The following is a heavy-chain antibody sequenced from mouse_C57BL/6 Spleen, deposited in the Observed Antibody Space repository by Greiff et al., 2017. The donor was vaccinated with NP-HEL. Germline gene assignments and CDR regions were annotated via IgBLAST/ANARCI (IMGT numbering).Heavy chain of an antibody. CDR3: ARRYYGSSLGDYFDY. CDR2: IYPGSGNT. Sequence: VKLQQSGAELVRPGASVKLSCKASGYTFTDYYINWVKQRPGQGLEWIARIYPGSGNTYYNEKFKGKATLTAEKSSSTAYMQLSSLTSEDSAVYFSARRYYGSSLGDYFDYWGQGTTLTVSS. V-gene: IGHV1-76*01. D-gene: IGHD1-1*01. J-gene: IGHJ2*01. CDR1: GYTFTDYY.